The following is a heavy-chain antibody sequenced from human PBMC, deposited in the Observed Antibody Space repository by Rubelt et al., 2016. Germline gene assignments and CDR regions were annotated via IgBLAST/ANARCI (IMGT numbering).Heavy chain of an antibody. CDR2: FSSSGGST. D-gene: IGHD5-24*01. V-gene: IGHV3-23*04. CDR3: ARERDVDYYYYGMDV. J-gene: IGHJ6*02. CDR1: GFTFSSYA. Sequence: EVQLVESGGGLVQPGGSLRLSCAASGFTFSSYAMSWVRQAPGKGLEWVSSFSSSGGSTDYADSVKGRFTISRDDSKNTLYLQMNSLRAEDTAVYYCARERDVDYYYYGMDVWGQGTTVTVSS.